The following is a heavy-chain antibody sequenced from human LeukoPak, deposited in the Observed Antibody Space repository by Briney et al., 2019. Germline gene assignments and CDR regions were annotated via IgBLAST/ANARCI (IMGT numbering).Heavy chain of an antibody. D-gene: IGHD1-26*01. V-gene: IGHV3-30*18. CDR1: GFTFAIYH. CDR2: ISYDGRNT. Sequence: PGGSLRLSRAASGFTFAIYHMSWVRQAPGKGLEWVAVISYDGRNTYYADSVKGRFTISRDNSKNTLYLQMNSLRAEDSAVYYCAKDPLPQSASYPGGYWGQGTLATVSS. CDR3: AKDPLPQSASYPGGY. J-gene: IGHJ4*02.